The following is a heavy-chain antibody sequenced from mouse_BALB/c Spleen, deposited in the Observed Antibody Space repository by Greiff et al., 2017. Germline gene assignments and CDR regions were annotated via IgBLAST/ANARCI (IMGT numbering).Heavy chain of an antibody. D-gene: IGHD1-1*01. V-gene: IGHV3-2*02. CDR3: ATYYYGSSYGYFDV. CDR1: GYSITSDYA. Sequence: VQLQQSGPGLVKPSQSLSLTCTVTGYSITSDYAWNWIRQFPGNKLEWMGYISYSGSTSYNPSLKSRISITRDTSKNQFFLQLNSVTTEDTATYYCATYYYGSSYGYFDVWGAGTTVTVSS. J-gene: IGHJ1*01. CDR2: ISYSGST.